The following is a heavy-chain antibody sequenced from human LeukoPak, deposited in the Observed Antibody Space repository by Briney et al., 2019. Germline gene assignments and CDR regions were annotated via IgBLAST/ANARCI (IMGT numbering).Heavy chain of an antibody. CDR2: LSGSGGSA. CDR3: AKGRYESSGFNWAA. J-gene: IGHJ4*02. Sequence: GGSLRLSCAASGFTFSNYAMTWVRQAPGKGLEWVSALSGSGGSAYYADSVKGRFTISRDNSKNTLYLQMNSLRAEDTAVYHCAKGRYESSGFNWAAWGQGTLVTVSS. CDR1: GFTFSNYA. D-gene: IGHD3-22*01. V-gene: IGHV3-23*01.